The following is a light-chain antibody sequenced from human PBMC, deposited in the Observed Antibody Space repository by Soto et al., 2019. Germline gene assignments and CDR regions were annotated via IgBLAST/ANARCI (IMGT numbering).Light chain of an antibody. CDR1: QGISSD. J-gene: IGKJ5*01. CDR2: AAS. CDR3: QQYYSYPIT. Sequence: AIRMTQSPSSLSASTGDRVTITCRASQGISSDLAWYQQKPGKAPKLLIYAASTLQSGVPSRFSGSGSGTDFTLTISCLQSEDFATYYCQQYYSYPITCGQGTRLEIK. V-gene: IGKV1-8*01.